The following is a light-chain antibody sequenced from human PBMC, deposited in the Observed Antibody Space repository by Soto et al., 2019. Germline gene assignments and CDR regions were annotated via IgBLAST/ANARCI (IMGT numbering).Light chain of an antibody. CDR2: DAS. V-gene: IGKV3-11*01. CDR1: QSVSSY. Sequence: EIVLTQYTATLSLSPGERATLSCRASQSVSSYLAWYQQKPGQAPRLLIYDASNRATGIPARFSGSGSGTDFTLTISSLEPEDFAVYYCQQRSNWPTFGQGTRLEIK. CDR3: QQRSNWPT. J-gene: IGKJ5*01.